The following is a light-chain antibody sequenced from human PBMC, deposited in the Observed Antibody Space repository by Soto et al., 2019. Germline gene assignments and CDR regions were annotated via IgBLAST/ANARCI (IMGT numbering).Light chain of an antibody. CDR2: DAS. CDR3: QQYNGYSSA. J-gene: IGKJ1*01. Sequence: DIQMTQSPSTLSSSVGDRVTITCRASQSIITWLAWYQQKPGKAPKLLIYDASSLESGVPSRFSGSGSGTEFPLTISSLQPGDFGTYYCQQYNGYSSAFGQGTKVEIK. V-gene: IGKV1-5*01. CDR1: QSIITW.